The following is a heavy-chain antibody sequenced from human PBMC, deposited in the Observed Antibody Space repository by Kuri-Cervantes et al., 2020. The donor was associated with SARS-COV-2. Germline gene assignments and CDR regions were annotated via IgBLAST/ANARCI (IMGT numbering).Heavy chain of an antibody. CDR3: ARATPYYYDSSGYRGYFDY. D-gene: IGHD3-22*01. Sequence: SETLSLTCTVSGGSISSSSYYWGWIRQPPGKGLEWIGSIYYSGSTYYNPSLKSRVTISVDTSKNQFSLKLSSVTAADTAVYYCARATPYYYDSSGYRGYFDYWGQGTLVTVSS. CDR1: GGSISSSSYY. J-gene: IGHJ4*02. V-gene: IGHV4-39*01. CDR2: IYYSGST.